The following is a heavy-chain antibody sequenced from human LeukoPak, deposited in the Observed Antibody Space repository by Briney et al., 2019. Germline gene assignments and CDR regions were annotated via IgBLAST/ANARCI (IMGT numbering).Heavy chain of an antibody. V-gene: IGHV4-4*02. CDR1: GGSISSSNC. Sequence: KPSETLSLTCAVSGGSISSSNCWSWVRQPPGKGLEWIGEIYHSGSTNYNPSLKSRVTISVDKSKNQFSLKLSSVTAADTAVYYCARRSTGSGWYVWFDPWGQGTLVTASS. D-gene: IGHD6-19*01. CDR2: IYHSGST. CDR3: ARRSTGSGWYVWFDP. J-gene: IGHJ5*02.